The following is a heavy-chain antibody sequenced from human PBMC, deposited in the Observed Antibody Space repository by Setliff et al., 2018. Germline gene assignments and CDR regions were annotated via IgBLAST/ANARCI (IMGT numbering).Heavy chain of an antibody. J-gene: IGHJ4*02. D-gene: IGHD6-19*01. Sequence: GGSLRLSCAASGFTFSTYSMNWVRQAPGKGLEWVSYISSRSDIIYYADSVKGRFTISRDNAKDSLYLQMNSLRGEDTAVYYCARGTSGWFPHDYWGQGTLVTVSS. CDR2: ISSRSDII. V-gene: IGHV3-48*04. CDR3: ARGTSGWFPHDY. CDR1: GFTFSTYS.